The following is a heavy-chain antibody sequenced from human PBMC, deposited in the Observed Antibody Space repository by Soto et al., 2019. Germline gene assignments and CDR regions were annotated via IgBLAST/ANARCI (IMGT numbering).Heavy chain of an antibody. J-gene: IGHJ5*02. CDR3: ASCIAAAGTEGWFDP. CDR1: GFTSSSYE. V-gene: IGHV3-48*03. CDR2: ISSSGSTI. D-gene: IGHD6-13*01. Sequence: GGSLRLSCAASGFTSSSYEMNWVRQAPGKGLEWVSYISSSGSTIYYADSVKGRFTISRDNAKNSLYLQMNSLRAEDTAVYYCASCIAAAGTEGWFDPWGQGTLVTVSS.